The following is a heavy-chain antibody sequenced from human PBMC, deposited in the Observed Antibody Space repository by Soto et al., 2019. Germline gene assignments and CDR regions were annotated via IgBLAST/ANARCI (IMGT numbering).Heavy chain of an antibody. Sequence: EVQLVESGGGLVKPGGSLRLSCAASGFTFSSYSMNWVRQAPGKGLEWVSSISSSSSYIYYADSVKGRFTISRDNAKNSLYLQMNSLRAEDTAVYYCARDIEDSSGYSMTFDYWGQATLVTVSS. D-gene: IGHD3-22*01. CDR1: GFTFSSYS. CDR2: ISSSSSYI. CDR3: ARDIEDSSGYSMTFDY. J-gene: IGHJ4*02. V-gene: IGHV3-21*01.